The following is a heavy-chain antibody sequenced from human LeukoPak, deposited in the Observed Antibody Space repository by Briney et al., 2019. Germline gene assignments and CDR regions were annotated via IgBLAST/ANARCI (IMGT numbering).Heavy chain of an antibody. CDR1: GGSINNYY. CDR3: ARVQKDYYDSGGYHSAAAFDI. V-gene: IGHV4-59*01. J-gene: IGHJ3*02. D-gene: IGHD3-22*01. CDR2: IYYRGSS. Sequence: PSETLSLTCTVSGGSINNYYWSWIRQSPGKGLEWTGYIYYRGSSNCNPSLKSRITMSVDTSKNQFSLKLNSVTAADTAVYYCARVQKDYYDSGGYHSAAAFDIWGQGTMVTVSS.